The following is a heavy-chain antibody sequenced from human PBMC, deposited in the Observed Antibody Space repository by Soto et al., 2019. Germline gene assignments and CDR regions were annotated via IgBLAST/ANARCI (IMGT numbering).Heavy chain of an antibody. CDR1: GFTFSSYA. D-gene: IGHD2-2*01. J-gene: IGHJ4*02. Sequence: PWGSLRLSCASSGFTFSSYAMSWVRQAPGKGLEWVSAISGSGGSTYYADSVKGRFTISRDNSKNTLYLQMNSLRAEDTAVYYCAKLPAAKTYYFDYWGQGTLVTVSS. CDR2: ISGSGGST. CDR3: AKLPAAKTYYFDY. V-gene: IGHV3-23*01.